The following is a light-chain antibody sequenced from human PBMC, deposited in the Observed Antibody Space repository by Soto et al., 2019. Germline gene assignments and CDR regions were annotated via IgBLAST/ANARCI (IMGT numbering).Light chain of an antibody. CDR1: SSDVGAYKY. CDR2: EVT. Sequence: QSALTQPPSASGSPGQSVTISCTGTSSDVGAYKYVSWYQQYPGKAPKLMFYEVTKRPTGVPDRFSGSKSSNTASLTVSGLQAEDEADYYCTSYVGNDIWVFGGGTKVTVL. J-gene: IGLJ3*02. CDR3: TSYVGNDIWV. V-gene: IGLV2-8*01.